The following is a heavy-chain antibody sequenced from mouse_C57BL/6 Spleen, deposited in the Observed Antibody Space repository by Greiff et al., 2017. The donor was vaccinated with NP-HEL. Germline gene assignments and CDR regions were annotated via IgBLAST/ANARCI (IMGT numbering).Heavy chain of an antibody. CDR2: ISDGGSYT. CDR3: AREGYDGSSLPWFAY. D-gene: IGHD1-1*01. Sequence: DVMLVESGGGLVKPGGSLKLSCAASGFTFSSYAMSWVRQTPEKRLEWVATISDGGSYTYYPDNVQGRFTISRDNAKNNLYLQMSHLKSEDTAMYYCAREGYDGSSLPWFAYWGQGTLVTVSA. V-gene: IGHV5-4*01. CDR1: GFTFSSYA. J-gene: IGHJ3*01.